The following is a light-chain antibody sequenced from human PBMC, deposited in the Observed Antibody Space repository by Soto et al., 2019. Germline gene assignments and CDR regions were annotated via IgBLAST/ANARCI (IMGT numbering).Light chain of an antibody. Sequence: EIVLTQSPGTLSVSPGERATLSCRGSQSVRSHLVWYQQKPGQAPRLLIYEASNRATGIPARFSGSGSGTDFTLTISSLEPEDFAVYYCQQRSDWPITFGQGTRLEIK. J-gene: IGKJ5*01. V-gene: IGKV3-11*01. CDR1: QSVRSH. CDR3: QQRSDWPIT. CDR2: EAS.